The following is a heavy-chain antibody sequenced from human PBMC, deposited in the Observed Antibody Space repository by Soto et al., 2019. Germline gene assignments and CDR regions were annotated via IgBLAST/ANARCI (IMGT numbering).Heavy chain of an antibody. CDR2: IYSGGST. CDR1: GFTFSSYW. CDR3: ARGVGSGWYVFDY. D-gene: IGHD6-19*01. V-gene: IGHV3-66*01. Sequence: GGSLRLSCAASGFTFSSYWMSWVRQAPGKGLEWVSVIYSGGSTYYADSVKGRFTISRDNSKNTLYLQMNSLRAEDTAVYYCARGVGSGWYVFDYWGQGTLVTVSS. J-gene: IGHJ4*02.